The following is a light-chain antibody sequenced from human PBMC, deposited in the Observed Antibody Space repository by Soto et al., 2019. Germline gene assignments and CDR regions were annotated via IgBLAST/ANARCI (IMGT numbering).Light chain of an antibody. Sequence: EIVLTQSPGTLSLSPGERATLSCRASQSVSTNYLAWYQQKPGRAPRLLIYDASNRATGIPARFSGSGSGTDFTLTISSLEPEDFAVYYCQQRSNWPWTFGQGTKVDIK. CDR2: DAS. CDR3: QQRSNWPWT. V-gene: IGKV3-11*01. J-gene: IGKJ1*01. CDR1: QSVSTNY.